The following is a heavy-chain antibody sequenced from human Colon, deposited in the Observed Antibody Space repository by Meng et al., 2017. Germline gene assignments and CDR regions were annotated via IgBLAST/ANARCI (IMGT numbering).Heavy chain of an antibody. CDR2: TYYRSKWYN. D-gene: IGHD6-13*01. CDR3: ARGAAVKTSYAFDV. Sequence: SETLSLTCAISGDSVSNNTGAWNWIRQSPSTGLEWLARTYYRSKWYNDYAPFVKSRIIVTPDTSRNQFSLHLNSVSPEDTAVYYCARGAAVKTSYAFDVWGQGKVVT. V-gene: IGHV6-1*01. CDR1: GDSVSNNTGA. J-gene: IGHJ3*01.